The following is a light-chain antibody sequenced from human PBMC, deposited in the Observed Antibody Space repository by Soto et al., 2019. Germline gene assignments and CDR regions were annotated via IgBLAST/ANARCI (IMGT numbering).Light chain of an antibody. CDR3: HHCHKTLT. Sequence: DIQMTQSPSSLCASVGDRVTITCRASQSISSYVDWYQQKPGKAPKRLSYSASSLQSRLPSRFITLSRLQPEDSATYCSHHCHKTLTVRGRTK. J-gene: IGKJ4*01. V-gene: IGKV1-39*01. CDR1: QSISSY. CDR2: SAS.